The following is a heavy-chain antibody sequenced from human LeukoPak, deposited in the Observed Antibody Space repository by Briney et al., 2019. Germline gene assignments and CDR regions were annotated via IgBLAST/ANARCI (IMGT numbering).Heavy chain of an antibody. CDR1: GGSISSGSYY. Sequence: SETLSLTCTVSGGSISSGSYYWSWIRQPAGKGLEWIGRIYTSGSTNYNPSLKSRVTISVDTSKNQFSLKLSSVTAADTAVYYCARGPVSGYAIVTYYYGSGTFDPWGQGTLVTVSS. D-gene: IGHD3-10*01. CDR2: IYTSGST. CDR3: ARGPVSGYAIVTYYYGSGTFDP. V-gene: IGHV4-61*02. J-gene: IGHJ5*02.